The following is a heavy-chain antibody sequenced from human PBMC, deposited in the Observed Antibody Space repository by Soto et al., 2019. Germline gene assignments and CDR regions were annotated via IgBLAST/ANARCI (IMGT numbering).Heavy chain of an antibody. J-gene: IGHJ4*02. CDR3: AKDSWYFDL. V-gene: IGHV3-74*01. Sequence: SLRLSCEASGFIFTNFWMHWVRQVPGKGLVWVSRIDTSGSSTSYADSVKGRFTISRDNAKNTVSLQMNSLRAEDTGVYYCAKDSWYFDLWSQGSLVTVSS. CDR2: IDTSGSST. D-gene: IGHD6-13*01. CDR1: GFIFTNFW.